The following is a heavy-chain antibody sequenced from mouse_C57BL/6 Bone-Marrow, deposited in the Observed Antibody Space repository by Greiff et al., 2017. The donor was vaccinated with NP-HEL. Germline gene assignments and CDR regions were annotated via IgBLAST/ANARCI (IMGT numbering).Heavy chain of an antibody. CDR2: IYPRSGNT. CDR3: ARCDYGRNYYAMDY. CDR1: GYTFTSYG. Sequence: VKLMESGAELARPGASVKLSCKASGYTFTSYGISWVKQRTGQGLEWIGEIYPRSGNTYYNEKFKGKATLTADKSSSTAYMELRSLTSEDSAVYFCARCDYGRNYYAMDYWGQGTSVTVSS. J-gene: IGHJ4*01. V-gene: IGHV1-81*01. D-gene: IGHD1-1*01.